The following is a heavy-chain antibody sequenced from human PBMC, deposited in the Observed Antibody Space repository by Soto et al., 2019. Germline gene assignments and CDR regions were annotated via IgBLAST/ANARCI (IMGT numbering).Heavy chain of an antibody. D-gene: IGHD4-17*01. CDR1: GGSFSGYY. CDR3: AGRRDYFLFDYYYGMDV. J-gene: IGHJ6*02. CDR2: INHSGST. V-gene: IGHV4-34*01. Sequence: PSETLSLTCAVYGGSFSGYYWSWIRQPPGKGLEWIGEINHSGSTNYNPSLKSRVTISVDTSKNQFSLKLSSVTAADTAVYYCAGRRDYFLFDYYYGMDVWGQGTTVTVSS.